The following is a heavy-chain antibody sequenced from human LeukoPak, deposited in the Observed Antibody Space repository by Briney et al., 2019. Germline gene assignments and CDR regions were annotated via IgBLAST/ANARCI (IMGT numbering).Heavy chain of an antibody. CDR2: MNPNSGNT. V-gene: IGHV1-8*01. J-gene: IGHJ4*02. D-gene: IGHD6-13*01. Sequence: ASVKVSCKASGYTFTSYDINWVRQATGQGLEWMGWMNPNSGNTGYAQKFQGRVTMTRNTSISTAYMELSSLRSEDTAVYYCARGGIAAADPSGDYWGQGTLVTASS. CDR1: GYTFTSYD. CDR3: ARGGIAAADPSGDY.